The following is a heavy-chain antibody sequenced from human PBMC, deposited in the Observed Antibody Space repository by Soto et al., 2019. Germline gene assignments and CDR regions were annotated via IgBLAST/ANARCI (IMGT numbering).Heavy chain of an antibody. Sequence: GGSLRLSCAASGFTFSRHWIHWVRQAPGQGLVWVSRTKTDGTTSFADSVRGRFTISRDNAENTLYLQMNSLRAEDTAVYYCVRDMRPVPWYGGISSAFDMWGPGTMVTVSS. V-gene: IGHV3-74*01. CDR1: GFTFSRHW. D-gene: IGHD3-10*01. CDR2: TKTDGTT. J-gene: IGHJ3*02. CDR3: VRDMRPVPWYGGISSAFDM.